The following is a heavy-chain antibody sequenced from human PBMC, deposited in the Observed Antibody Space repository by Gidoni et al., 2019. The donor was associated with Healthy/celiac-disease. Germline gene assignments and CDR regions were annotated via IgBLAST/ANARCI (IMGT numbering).Heavy chain of an antibody. CDR1: GGTFSSYA. Sequence: QVQLVQSGAEVKKPGSSVKVSCKASGGTFSSYAISWVRQAPGQGLEWMGGIIPIFGTANYAQKVQGRVTITADESTSTAYMELSSLRSEDTAVYYCARGGLLYSRNYYYYYMDVWGKGTTVTVSS. CDR3: ARGGLLYSRNYYYYYMDV. V-gene: IGHV1-69*01. J-gene: IGHJ6*03. CDR2: IIPIFGTA. D-gene: IGHD6-13*01.